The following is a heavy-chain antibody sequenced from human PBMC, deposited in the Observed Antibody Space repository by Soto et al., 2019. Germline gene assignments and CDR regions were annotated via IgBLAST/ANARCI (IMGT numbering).Heavy chain of an antibody. V-gene: IGHV3-64D*06. CDR3: VKLTDY. J-gene: IGHJ4*02. D-gene: IGHD3-9*01. CDR1: GFTFSSYD. CDR2: ISPNGAGT. Sequence: GGSLRLSCSASGFTFSSYDVHWVRQAPAKGLEFVAGISPNGAGTYYADSVKGRSTISRDNSQNTLYLQMSSLTPDDTAVYYCVKLTDYWGQGTLVTVSS.